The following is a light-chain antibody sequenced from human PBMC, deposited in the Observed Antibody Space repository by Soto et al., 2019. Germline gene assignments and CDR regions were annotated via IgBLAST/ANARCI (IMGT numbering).Light chain of an antibody. CDR2: RNN. CDR3: AAWDDSLSEGV. CDR1: SSNIGRNY. V-gene: IGLV1-47*01. Sequence: VLNQPPSESGTPGQRATISCSGSSSNIGRNYVSWYQQLPGTAPKLLIYRNNQRPSGVPDRISGSKSGTSASLAISGLRSEDEADYYCAAWDDSLSEGVFGTGTKVTVL. J-gene: IGLJ1*01.